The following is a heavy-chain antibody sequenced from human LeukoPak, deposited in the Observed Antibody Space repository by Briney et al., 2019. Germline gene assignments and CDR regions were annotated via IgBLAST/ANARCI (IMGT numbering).Heavy chain of an antibody. CDR3: ARHEVRGARSFDY. Sequence: SETLSLTCTVSGGSISSSSYYWGWLRQPPGKGLEWIATIYYTGSTYYSPSLKSRVTISVDTSKNQFSLRLRSMTAADTAVYYCARHEVRGARSFDYWGQGILVPVSS. D-gene: IGHD3-10*01. V-gene: IGHV4-39*01. CDR2: IYYTGST. CDR1: GGSISSSSYY. J-gene: IGHJ4*02.